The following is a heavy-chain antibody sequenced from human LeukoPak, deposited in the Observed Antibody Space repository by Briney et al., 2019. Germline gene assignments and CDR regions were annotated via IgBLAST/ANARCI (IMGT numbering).Heavy chain of an antibody. J-gene: IGHJ4*02. V-gene: IGHV4-59*12. D-gene: IGHD1-26*01. Sequence: SETLSLTCTVSGDSISNYYWSWIRQPPGKGLEWVGYIYYSASTNYNPSLESRVTISVDTSKNQFSLKLSSVTAADTAVYYFARLFSGRYFDYWGQGTLVTVSS. CDR3: ARLFSGRYFDY. CDR2: IYYSAST. CDR1: GDSISNYY.